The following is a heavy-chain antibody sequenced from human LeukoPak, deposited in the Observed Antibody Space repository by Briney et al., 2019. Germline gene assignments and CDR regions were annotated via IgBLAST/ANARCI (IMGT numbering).Heavy chain of an antibody. CDR3: ARDRGYPDFFNI. D-gene: IGHD3-10*01. CDR1: GFYFGPFW. J-gene: IGHJ3*02. CDR2: INNDGSTK. V-gene: IGHV3-74*01. Sequence: GRSLSLSCPASGFYFGPFWMHWVRQPPGKGLVSNSLINNDGSTKVYTDSVKGRFTISRDNAKNTLYLQMNSLRGDDTAVYYCARDRGYPDFFNIGGEGTVVTVS.